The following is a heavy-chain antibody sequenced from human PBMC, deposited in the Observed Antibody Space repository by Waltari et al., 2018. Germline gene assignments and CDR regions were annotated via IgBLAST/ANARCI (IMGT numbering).Heavy chain of an antibody. J-gene: IGHJ4*02. D-gene: IGHD6-13*01. CDR3: ARSGSVRQLEIY. Sequence: QLQLQESGPGLVKPSETLSLTCTVSGGSISSSSYYWGWIRQPPGKGLEWIGSIYYSGSTYYNPALKRRVTISVDTSKNQFSLKLSSVTAADTAVYYCARSGSVRQLEIYWGQGTLVTVSS. V-gene: IGHV4-39*01. CDR1: GGSISSSSYY. CDR2: IYYSGST.